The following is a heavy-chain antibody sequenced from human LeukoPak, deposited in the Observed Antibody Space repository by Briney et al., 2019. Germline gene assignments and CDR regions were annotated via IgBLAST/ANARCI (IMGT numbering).Heavy chain of an antibody. CDR3: ARDYLGMTTVTKRSGRFDY. Sequence: SQTLSLTCAISGDSVSSNSAAWNWIRQSPSRGLEWLGRTYYRSKWYNDYAVSVKSRITINPDTSKNQFSLQLNSVTPEDTAVYYCARDYLGMTTVTKRSGRFDYWGQGTLVTVSS. CDR2: TYYRSKWYN. CDR1: GDSVSSNSAA. D-gene: IGHD4-17*01. V-gene: IGHV6-1*01. J-gene: IGHJ4*02.